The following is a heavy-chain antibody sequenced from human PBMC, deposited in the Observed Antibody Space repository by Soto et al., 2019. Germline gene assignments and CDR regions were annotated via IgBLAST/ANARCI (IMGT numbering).Heavy chain of an antibody. CDR2: INPNGGST. Sequence: GASVKVSCKASGYTFTGYYMHWVRQAPGQGLEWMGIINPNGGSTSYAQKFQGRVTMTRDTSTSTAYMELSSLRSEDAAAYYCARDGEYYDFWSGSPAYMDVWDKGTTVTVSS. CDR1: GYTFTGYY. V-gene: IGHV1-46*03. J-gene: IGHJ6*03. D-gene: IGHD3-3*01. CDR3: ARDGEYYDFWSGSPAYMDV.